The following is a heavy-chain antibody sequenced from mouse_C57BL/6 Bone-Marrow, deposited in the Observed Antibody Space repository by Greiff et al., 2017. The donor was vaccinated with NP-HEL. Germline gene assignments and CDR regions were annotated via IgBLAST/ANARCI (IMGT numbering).Heavy chain of an antibody. CDR2: ISGGGGNT. D-gene: IGHD1-1*01. J-gene: IGHJ3*01. V-gene: IGHV5-9*01. Sequence: EVQRVESGGGLVKPGGSLKLSCAASGFTFSSYTMSWVRQTPEKRLEWVATISGGGGNTYYPDSVKGRFTISRDNAKNTLYLQMSSLRSEDTALYYCARDYGSSCSFAYWGQGTLVTVSA. CDR3: ARDYGSSCSFAY. CDR1: GFTFSSYT.